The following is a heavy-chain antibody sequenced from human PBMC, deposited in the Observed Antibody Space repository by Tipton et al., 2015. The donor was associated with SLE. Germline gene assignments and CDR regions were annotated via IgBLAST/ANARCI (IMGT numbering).Heavy chain of an antibody. CDR1: GGSISSSSYY. Sequence: GSLRLSCTVSGGSISSSSYYWGWIRQPPGKGLEWIGSIYYSGSTYYNPSLKSRVTISVDTSQNQFSLKLSSVTAADTAVYYCARHSGRYCSGGSCYSDAFDIWGQGTMVTVSS. CDR3: ARHSGRYCSGGSCYSDAFDI. CDR2: IYYSGST. V-gene: IGHV4-39*01. D-gene: IGHD2-15*01. J-gene: IGHJ3*02.